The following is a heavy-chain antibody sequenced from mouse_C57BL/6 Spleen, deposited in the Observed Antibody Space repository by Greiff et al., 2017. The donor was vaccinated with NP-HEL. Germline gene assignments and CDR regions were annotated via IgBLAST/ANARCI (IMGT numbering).Heavy chain of an antibody. Sequence: EVQLQQSGGGLVKPGGSLKLSCAASGFTFSSYAMSWVRQTPEKRLEWVATISDGGSYTYYPDNVKGRFTISRDNAKNNLYLQMSHLKSEDTAMYYCARYGTFAYWGQGTLVTVSA. J-gene: IGHJ3*01. D-gene: IGHD2-1*01. CDR1: GFTFSSYA. V-gene: IGHV5-4*01. CDR3: ARYGTFAY. CDR2: ISDGGSYT.